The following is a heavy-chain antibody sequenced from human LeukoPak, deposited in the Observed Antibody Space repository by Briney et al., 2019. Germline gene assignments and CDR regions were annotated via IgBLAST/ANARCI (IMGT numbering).Heavy chain of an antibody. Sequence: GASVKVSCKASGYTFTSYDINWVRQATGQGLEWMGWINPNSGGTNYAQKFQGRVTMTRDTSVSTAYMELSRLRSDDTAVYYCARERSGSDYWGQGTLVTVSS. CDR3: ARERSGSDY. D-gene: IGHD1-26*01. CDR1: GYTFTSYD. V-gene: IGHV1-2*02. J-gene: IGHJ4*02. CDR2: INPNSGGT.